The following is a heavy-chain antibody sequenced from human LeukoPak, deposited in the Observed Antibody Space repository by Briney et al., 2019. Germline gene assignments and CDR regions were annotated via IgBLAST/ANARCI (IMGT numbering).Heavy chain of an antibody. CDR2: INPNSGGT. CDR3: ARMYGLVATIEEIDYYYGMDV. Sequence: ASVKVSCKASGYTFSDSYMHWVRQAPGQGLEWMGWINPNSGGTNYAQKFQGRVTMTRDTSISTAYMELSRLRSDDTAVYYCARMYGLVATIEEIDYYYGMDVWGQRTTPTVSS. D-gene: IGHD5-12*01. J-gene: IGHJ6*02. CDR1: GYTFSDSY. V-gene: IGHV1-2*02.